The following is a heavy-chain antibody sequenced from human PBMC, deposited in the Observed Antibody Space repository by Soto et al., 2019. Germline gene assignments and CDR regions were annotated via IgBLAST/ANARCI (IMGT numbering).Heavy chain of an antibody. J-gene: IGHJ1*01. Sequence: VQLVESGGGVVQPGRSLRLSCAASGFTFRNYGMHWVRQAPGKGLEWVTFLSYDGSNENYADSVKGRFTISRDISKNTLDPQMNRLRAEDTAVYYCAKEDIVYYCSGGGCYPAGVPHWGQGTPVTVSS. CDR1: GFTFRNYG. CDR3: AKEDIVYYCSGGGCYPAGVPH. CDR2: LSYDGSNE. V-gene: IGHV3-30*18. D-gene: IGHD2-15*01.